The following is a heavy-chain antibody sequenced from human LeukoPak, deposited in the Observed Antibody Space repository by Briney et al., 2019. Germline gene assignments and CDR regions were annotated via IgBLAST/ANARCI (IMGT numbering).Heavy chain of an antibody. CDR1: GGSISSSNW. CDR3: ARGLLLWFGELSSNWFDP. D-gene: IGHD3-10*01. Sequence: SETLSLTCAVSGGSISSSNWWSWVRQPPGKELEWIGEIYHSGSTNYNPSLKSRVTISVDKSKNQFSLKLSSVTAADTAVYYCARGLLLWFGELSSNWFDPWGQGTLVTVSS. CDR2: IYHSGST. J-gene: IGHJ5*02. V-gene: IGHV4-4*02.